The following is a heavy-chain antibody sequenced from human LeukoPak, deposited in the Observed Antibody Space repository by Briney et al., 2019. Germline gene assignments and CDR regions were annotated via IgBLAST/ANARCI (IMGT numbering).Heavy chain of an antibody. CDR1: GGTFSSYA. Sequence: GASVQVSCKASGGTFSSYAISWVRQAPGQGLEWMGGIIPIFGTANYAQKFQGRVTITTDESTSTAYMELSSLRSEDTAVYYYAREDSSSSGSFTPWNWFDPWGQGTLVTVSS. V-gene: IGHV1-69*05. D-gene: IGHD6-13*01. CDR3: AREDSSSSGSFTPWNWFDP. J-gene: IGHJ5*02. CDR2: IIPIFGTA.